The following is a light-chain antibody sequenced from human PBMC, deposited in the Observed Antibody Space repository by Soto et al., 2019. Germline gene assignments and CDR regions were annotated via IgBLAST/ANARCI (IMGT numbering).Light chain of an antibody. J-gene: IGLJ1*01. CDR1: SSDVGSYNL. CDR2: EGS. CDR3: CSYAVSSKDV. V-gene: IGLV2-23*01. Sequence: QSLLTHPASVSGSPGQSITISCTGTSSDVGSYNLVSWYQQHPGKAPKLMIYEGSKRPSGVSNRFSGSKSGNTASLTISGLQAEDEADYYCCSYAVSSKDVFGTGTKVTVL.